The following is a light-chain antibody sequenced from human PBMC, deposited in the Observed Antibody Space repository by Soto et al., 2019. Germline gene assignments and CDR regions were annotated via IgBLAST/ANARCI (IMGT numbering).Light chain of an antibody. CDR2: DVS. V-gene: IGLV2-14*01. Sequence: QAVVTQPASVSGSPGQSTTISCTGTSSDVGGYNYVSWYQQHPGKAPKLMIYDVSNRPSGVSNRFSGSKSGNTASLTISGLQAEDEADYYCSSYATSSTLEFGGGTKLTVL. J-gene: IGLJ2*01. CDR1: SSDVGGYNY. CDR3: SSYATSSTLE.